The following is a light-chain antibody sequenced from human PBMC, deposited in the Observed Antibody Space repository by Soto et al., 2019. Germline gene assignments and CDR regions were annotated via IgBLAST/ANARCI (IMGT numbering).Light chain of an antibody. V-gene: IGLV1-40*01. Sequence: QPVLTQPPSVSGAPGQRVTISCTGSSSNIGAGYDVHWYQQLPGTAPKLLIYGNSNRPSGVPDRFSGSKSGTSASLAITGLEPEDESDYNCHYYDSSLSGLYVFGSGTKLTVL. J-gene: IGLJ1*01. CDR3: HYYDSSLSGLYV. CDR2: GNS. CDR1: SSNIGAGYD.